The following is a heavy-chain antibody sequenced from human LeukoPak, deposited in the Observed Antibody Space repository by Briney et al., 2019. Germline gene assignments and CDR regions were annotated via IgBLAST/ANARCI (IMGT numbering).Heavy chain of an antibody. J-gene: IGHJ4*02. CDR1: GFTFSSYA. CDR2: IKQDGSEK. V-gene: IGHV3-7*01. Sequence: GGSLRLSCAASGFTFSSYAMSWVRQAPGKGLEWVASIKQDGSEKSYVDSVKGRFTISRDNAKNSLYLQLNSMRAEDTAVYYCGRRGSYLDYWGQGTLVTVSS. CDR3: GRRGSYLDY. D-gene: IGHD1-26*01.